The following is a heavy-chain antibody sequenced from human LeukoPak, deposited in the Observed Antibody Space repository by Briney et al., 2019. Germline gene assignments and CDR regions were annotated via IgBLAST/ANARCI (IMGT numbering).Heavy chain of an antibody. CDR3: AREISRFGI. J-gene: IGHJ4*02. Sequence: GGSLRLSCAASGFTVSSDYTSWVRQAPGKGLEWVSGIYTGGTTYYTDSVKGRFTISRDNPNNTLYLQMHSLRAEDTAVYYCAREISRFGIWGQGTLVTVSS. V-gene: IGHV3-66*01. CDR2: IYTGGTT. CDR1: GFTVSSDY. D-gene: IGHD3-16*01.